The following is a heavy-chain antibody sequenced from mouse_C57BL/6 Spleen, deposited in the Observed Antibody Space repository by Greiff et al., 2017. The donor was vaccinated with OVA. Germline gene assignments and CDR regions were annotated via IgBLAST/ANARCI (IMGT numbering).Heavy chain of an antibody. CDR1: GYTFTSYW. Sequence: QVQLKQPGTELVKPGASVKLSCKASGYTFTSYWMHWVKQRPGQGLEWIGNINPSNGGTNYNEKFKSKATLTVDKSSSTAYMQLSSLTSEDSAVYYCAREVVYYYGSSYGAMDYWGQGTSVTVSS. D-gene: IGHD1-1*01. J-gene: IGHJ4*01. CDR2: INPSNGGT. V-gene: IGHV1-53*01. CDR3: AREVVYYYGSSYGAMDY.